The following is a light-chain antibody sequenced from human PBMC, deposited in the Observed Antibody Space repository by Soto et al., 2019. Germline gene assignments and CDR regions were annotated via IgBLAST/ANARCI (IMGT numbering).Light chain of an antibody. Sequence: ETVLTQSPGTLSLSPGEGATLSCRASQSVCSTCLAWYQQKPGQAPRLLIFGASSRATGIPDRFSGSGSGTDFTLTISRLEPEDFAVYYCQHYGTTPWTFGQGTKVEIK. CDR2: GAS. J-gene: IGKJ1*01. CDR1: QSVCSTC. V-gene: IGKV3-20*01. CDR3: QHYGTTPWT.